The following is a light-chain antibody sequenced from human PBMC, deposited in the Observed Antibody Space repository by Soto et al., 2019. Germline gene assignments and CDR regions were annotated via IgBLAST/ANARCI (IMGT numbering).Light chain of an antibody. Sequence: EIVMTQSPATLSLSPGERATLSCRASQTIDNTLAWYQRKPGQAPRLLIYDASTRATGVPARFSGSGSGTDFTPTISSLQSEDFAVYYCQHYNYWPYTFGQGTRLEI. CDR3: QHYNYWPYT. V-gene: IGKV3-15*01. CDR2: DAS. CDR1: QTIDNT. J-gene: IGKJ5*01.